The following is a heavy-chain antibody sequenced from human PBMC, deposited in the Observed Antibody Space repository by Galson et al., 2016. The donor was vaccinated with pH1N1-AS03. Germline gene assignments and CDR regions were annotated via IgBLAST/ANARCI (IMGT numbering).Heavy chain of an antibody. D-gene: IGHD5-24*01. CDR3: ARGDSGATATITNFDY. CDR1: GFTFTDYY. Sequence: SVKVSCKASGFTFTDYYIHWIRQVPGQGLEWMGRINSKSGATEYVQKFEGRATMTRDTSISTASLELTSLHSDDTAVYFCARGDSGATATITNFDYWGQGTLVTVSS. V-gene: IGHV1-2*06. J-gene: IGHJ4*02. CDR2: INSKSGAT.